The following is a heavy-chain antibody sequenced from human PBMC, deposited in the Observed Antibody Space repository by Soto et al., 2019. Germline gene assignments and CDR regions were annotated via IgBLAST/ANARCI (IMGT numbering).Heavy chain of an antibody. V-gene: IGHV3-30*18. D-gene: IGHD2-2*01. Sequence: PGGSLRLSCAASGFTFSSYGMHWVRQAPGKGLEWVTVISYDGRNKYYADSVKGRFTISRDNSKNTLYLQMNSLRTEDTAVYYCAKALIPPARTYYYYNGMAVWGQGTTVTVSS. J-gene: IGHJ6*02. CDR3: AKALIPPARTYYYYNGMAV. CDR2: ISYDGRNK. CDR1: GFTFSSYG.